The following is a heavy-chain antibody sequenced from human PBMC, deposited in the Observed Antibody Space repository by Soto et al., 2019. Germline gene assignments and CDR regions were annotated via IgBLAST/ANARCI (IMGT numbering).Heavy chain of an antibody. CDR1: GGTFSSYA. CDR3: ARERTYDFWSGYYTASGYFDY. D-gene: IGHD3-3*01. CDR2: IIPIFDTA. V-gene: IGHV1-69*13. Sequence: GASVKVSCKASGGTFSSYAISWVRQAPGQGLEWMGGIIPIFDTANYAQKFQGRVTITADESTSTAYMELSSLRSEDTAVYYCARERTYDFWSGYYTASGYFDYWGQGTLVTVSS. J-gene: IGHJ4*02.